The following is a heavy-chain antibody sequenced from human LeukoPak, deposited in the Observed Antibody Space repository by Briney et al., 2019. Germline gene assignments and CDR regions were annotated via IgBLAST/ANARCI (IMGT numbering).Heavy chain of an antibody. V-gene: IGHV4-59*01. CDR2: VYHSGST. Sequence: SETLSLTCTVSGGSISTYYWSWIRQPPGKGLEWIGYVYHSGSTNYNPSLKSRVTMSVDTCKNQFSLKLTSVTAADTAVYYCARGHTSSSPVHFDYWGQGTLVTVSS. D-gene: IGHD2-2*01. CDR1: GGSISTYY. CDR3: ARGHTSSSPVHFDY. J-gene: IGHJ4*02.